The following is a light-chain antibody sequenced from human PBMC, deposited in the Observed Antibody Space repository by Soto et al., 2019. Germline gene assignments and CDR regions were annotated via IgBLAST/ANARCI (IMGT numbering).Light chain of an antibody. CDR1: SSNIGAGYE. V-gene: IGLV1-40*01. Sequence: ESGAPGQRVTISCTGSSSNIGAGYEVHWYQHLPGKAPKLLIYGNTNRPSGVPDRFSGSKSGTSASLAITGLQAEDEADYYCQSYDTSLSASYVFGGGTKVTVL. J-gene: IGLJ1*01. CDR3: QSYDTSLSASYV. CDR2: GNT.